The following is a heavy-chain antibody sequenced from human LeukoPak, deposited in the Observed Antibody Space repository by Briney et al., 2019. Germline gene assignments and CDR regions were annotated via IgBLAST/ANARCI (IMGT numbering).Heavy chain of an antibody. CDR3: ASVSSIAARPDYFDY. D-gene: IGHD6-6*01. CDR1: GGSISSHY. Sequence: SETLSLTCTVSGGSISSHYWSWLRQPPGKGLEWLGYIYYSGSTNYNPSLKSRVTISVDTSKNQFSLKLSSVPAADTAVYYCASVSSIAARPDYFDYWGQGTLVTVSS. CDR2: IYYSGST. J-gene: IGHJ4*02. V-gene: IGHV4-59*11.